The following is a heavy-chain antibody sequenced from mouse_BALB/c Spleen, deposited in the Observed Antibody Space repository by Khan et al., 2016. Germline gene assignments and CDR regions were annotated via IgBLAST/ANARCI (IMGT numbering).Heavy chain of an antibody. D-gene: IGHD4-1*01. CDR3: NAGWLGRDYYAMDY. CDR1: AFNIIDYF. J-gene: IGHJ4*01. Sequence: VRLQQSGAELVRSGASVKLSCTASAFNIIDYFMHWVKQRPEQGLEWIGWIDPENGDTEYAPKFQGKATMTADTSSNTAYLQLSSLTSEDTAVXYCNAGWLGRDYYAMDYWGQGTSVTVSS. CDR2: IDPENGDT. V-gene: IGHV14-4*02.